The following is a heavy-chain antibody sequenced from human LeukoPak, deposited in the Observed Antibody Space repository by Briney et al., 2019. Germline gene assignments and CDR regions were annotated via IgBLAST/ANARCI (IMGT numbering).Heavy chain of an antibody. Sequence: GRSLRLSCAASGFTFDDYAMHWVRQAPGKGLEWVSGISWNSGSIGYADSVKGRFTISRDNAKNSLYLQMNSLRAEDTALYYCAKEVRTMEFDYWGQGTLVTVSS. CDR1: GFTFDDYA. CDR3: AKEVRTMEFDY. CDR2: ISWNSGSI. J-gene: IGHJ4*02. V-gene: IGHV3-9*01. D-gene: IGHD1-1*01.